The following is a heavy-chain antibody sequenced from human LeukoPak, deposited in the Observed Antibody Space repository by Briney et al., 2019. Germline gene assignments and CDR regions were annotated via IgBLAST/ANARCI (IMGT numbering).Heavy chain of an antibody. J-gene: IGHJ4*02. D-gene: IGHD2-2*01. V-gene: IGHV4-34*01. CDR3: ARGLILRTAAGGY. CDR1: GGSFSGYY. CDR2: INHSGST. Sequence: SPSETLSLTCAVYGGSFSGYYWSWIRQPPGKGLEWIGEINHSGSTNYNPSLKSRVTISVDTSKNQFSLKLSSVTAADTAVYYCARGLILRTAAGGYWGQGTLVTVSS.